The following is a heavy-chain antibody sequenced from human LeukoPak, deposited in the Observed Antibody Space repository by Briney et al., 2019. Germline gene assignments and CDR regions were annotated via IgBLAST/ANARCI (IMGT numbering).Heavy chain of an antibody. Sequence: PGGSLRLSCAVSGFTFSSYSMNWVRQAPGKGLEWVSSISSSSSYIYYADSVKGRFTISRDNAKNSLYLQMNSLRAEDTAVYYCAREEWELGSYYFDYWGQGTLVTVSS. D-gene: IGHD1-26*01. CDR3: AREEWELGSYYFDY. CDR2: ISSSSSYI. J-gene: IGHJ4*02. CDR1: GFTFSSYS. V-gene: IGHV3-21*01.